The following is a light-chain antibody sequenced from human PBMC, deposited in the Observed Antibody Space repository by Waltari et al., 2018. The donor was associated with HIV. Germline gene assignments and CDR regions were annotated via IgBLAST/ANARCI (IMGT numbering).Light chain of an antibody. V-gene: IGLV4-69*01. Sequence: QLVLTQSPSASASLGASVKLTCTLSSGHSSYVIAWHQQQPKKGPRYLMKLNSDGSHLKGDGIPDRFSGSSSGAERYLTISSLQSEDEADYYCQTWGTGIVVFGGGTKLTVL. CDR1: SGHSSYV. J-gene: IGLJ2*01. CDR3: QTWGTGIVV. CDR2: LNSDGSH.